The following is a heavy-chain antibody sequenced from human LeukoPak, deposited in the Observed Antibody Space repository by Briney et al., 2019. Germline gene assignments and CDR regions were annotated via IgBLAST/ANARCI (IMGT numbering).Heavy chain of an antibody. CDR1: GGTFSSYA. J-gene: IGHJ4*02. CDR2: IIPISGTA. V-gene: IGHV1-69*05. CDR3: AGGYCSSTSCYVPSRY. Sequence: SVKVSCKASGGTFSSYAISWVRQAPGQGLEWMGGIIPISGTANYAQKFQGRVTITTDESTSTAYMELSSLRSEDTAVYYCAGGYCSSTSCYVPSRYWGQGTLVTVSS. D-gene: IGHD2-2*01.